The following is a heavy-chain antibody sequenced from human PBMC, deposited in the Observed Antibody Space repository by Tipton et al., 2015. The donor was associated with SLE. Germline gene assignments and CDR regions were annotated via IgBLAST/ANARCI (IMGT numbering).Heavy chain of an antibody. J-gene: IGHJ3*02. CDR1: GFTFSSYA. CDR3: ARDATMIVVVGSAFDI. CDR2: ITWDGGST. V-gene: IGHV3-20*04. Sequence: SLRLSCAASGFTFSSYAMTWVRQAPGKGLEWVSRITWDGGSTYYADSVKGRFTISRDNAKNSLYLQMNSLRAEDTAVYYCARDATMIVVVGSAFDIWGQGTMVTVSS. D-gene: IGHD3-22*01.